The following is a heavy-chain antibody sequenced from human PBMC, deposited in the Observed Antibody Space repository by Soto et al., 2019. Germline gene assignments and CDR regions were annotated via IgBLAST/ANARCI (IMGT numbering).Heavy chain of an antibody. J-gene: IGHJ6*02. CDR3: AKDADSKVGPYYGMDV. Sequence: PGGSLRLSCAASGFTFSSYGMHWVRQAPGKGLEWVAVISYDGSNKYYADSVKGRFTISRDNSKNTLYLQMNSLRAEDTAVYYCAKDADSKVGPYYGMDVWGQGTTVTVSS. CDR1: GFTFSSYG. D-gene: IGHD2-15*01. V-gene: IGHV3-30*18. CDR2: ISYDGSNK.